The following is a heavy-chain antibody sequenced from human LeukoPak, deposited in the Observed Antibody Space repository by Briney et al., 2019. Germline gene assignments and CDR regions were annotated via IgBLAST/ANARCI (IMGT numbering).Heavy chain of an antibody. CDR2: ISSSSSHI. CDR1: GFTFSSYS. CDR3: ARPSGYDSSGYYYGGPDAFDI. Sequence: GGSLRLSCAASGFTFSSYSMNWVRQAPGKGLEWVSSISSSSSHIYYADSVKGRFTISRDNAKNSLSLQMNSLRAEDTAVYYCARPSGYDSSGYYYGGPDAFDIWGQGTMVTVSS. J-gene: IGHJ3*02. D-gene: IGHD3-22*01. V-gene: IGHV3-21*01.